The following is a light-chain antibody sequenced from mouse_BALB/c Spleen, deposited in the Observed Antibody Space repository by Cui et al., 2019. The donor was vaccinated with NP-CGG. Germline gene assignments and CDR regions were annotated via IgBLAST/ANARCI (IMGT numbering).Light chain of an antibody. J-gene: IGLJ1*01. CDR2: GTN. Sequence: QAVMTLETSHTTPPGETVTLTCRSSTGAVTTSNYANWVQEKPDHLFTGLIGGTNNRAPGVPARFSGSLIGDKAALTITGAQTEDEAIYFCALWYSNHWVFGGGTKLTVL. V-gene: IGLV1*01. CDR3: ALWYSNHWV. CDR1: TGAVTTSNY.